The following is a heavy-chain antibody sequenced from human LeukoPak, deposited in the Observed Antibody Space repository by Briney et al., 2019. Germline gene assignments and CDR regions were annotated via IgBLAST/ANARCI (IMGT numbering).Heavy chain of an antibody. V-gene: IGHV1-18*01. J-gene: IGHJ4*02. Sequence: ASVKVSCKASGYTFTSYGITWVRQAPGQGLEWMGWINTYNGNTNYAQKLQGRVTMTRDTSTSTVYMELSSLRSEDTAVYYCARDHGGYCSSTSCCHGGYFDYWGQGTLVTVSS. CDR2: INTYNGNT. CDR3: ARDHGGYCSSTSCCHGGYFDY. CDR1: GYTFTSYG. D-gene: IGHD2-2*01.